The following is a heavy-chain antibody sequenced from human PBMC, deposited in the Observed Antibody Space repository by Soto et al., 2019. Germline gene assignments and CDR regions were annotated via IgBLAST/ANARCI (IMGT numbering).Heavy chain of an antibody. V-gene: IGHV1-8*01. CDR1: GYTFTSYD. CDR3: ARGGGSSSHYYYYGMDV. D-gene: IGHD6-6*01. Sequence: ASVKVSCKAAGYTFTSYDINWVRQATGQGLEWMGWMNPNSGNTGYAQKFQGRVTMTRNTSISTAFMELSSLRSEDTAVYYCARGGGSSSHYYYYGMDVWGQGTTVTVSS. CDR2: MNPNSGNT. J-gene: IGHJ6*02.